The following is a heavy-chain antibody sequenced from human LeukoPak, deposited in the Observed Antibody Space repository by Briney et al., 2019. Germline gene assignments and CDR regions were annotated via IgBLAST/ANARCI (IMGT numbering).Heavy chain of an antibody. D-gene: IGHD3-22*01. V-gene: IGHV4-59*01. J-gene: IGHJ4*02. CDR1: GGSISRYY. CDR3: ARGHYDSSGYFFDY. CDR2: IYYSGNT. Sequence: SETLSLTCTVSGGSISRYYWSWIRQPPGKGLEGVGYIYYSGNTNYNPSLKSRVTISVEMSMNQFSLKLNSVTAEDTAVYFCARGHYDSSGYFFDYWGQGTLVTVSS.